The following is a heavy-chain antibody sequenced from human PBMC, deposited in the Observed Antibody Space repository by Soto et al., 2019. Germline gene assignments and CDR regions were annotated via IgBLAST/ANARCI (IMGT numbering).Heavy chain of an antibody. CDR2: IYWDDDE. V-gene: IGHV2-5*02. D-gene: IGHD3-16*01. J-gene: IGHJ4*02. CDR3: AHSRNLISEDAQVGDFDY. CDR1: GFSLNTDGEG. Sequence: QITLKESGPTQVKPTQTLTLTCSFSGFSLNTDGEGVGWVRQPPGEALEWLALIYWDDDERYSPSLKTRLTITKDPSKNQVVLIMTNMDRVDTATYYCAHSRNLISEDAQVGDFDYWGQGTLVTGSS.